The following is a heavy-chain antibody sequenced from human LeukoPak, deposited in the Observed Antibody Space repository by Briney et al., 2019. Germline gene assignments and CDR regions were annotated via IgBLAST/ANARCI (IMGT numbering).Heavy chain of an antibody. CDR3: ARDGITYYYDSSGYPTISSLDI. CDR2: IYYSGST. CDR1: GGSISRYY. J-gene: IGHJ3*02. Sequence: SETLSLTCTDPGGSISRYYWSWIPQPPGKGLGRVGHIYYSGSTNYNPSLKSRVTISVDTSKNQFSLKLSSVTAAYTAVYYCARDGITYYYDSSGYPTISSLDIWGQGTMVTVSS. D-gene: IGHD3-22*01. V-gene: IGHV4-59*01.